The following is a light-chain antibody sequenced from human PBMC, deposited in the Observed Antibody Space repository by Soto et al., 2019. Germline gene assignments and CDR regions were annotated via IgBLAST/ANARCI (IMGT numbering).Light chain of an antibody. CDR3: QQYGSSPFT. J-gene: IGKJ3*01. CDR2: GAS. Sequence: EIVLTQSPGTLSLSPGERATLSCRASQNVGSNYLAWYQQKPGQAPRLLIYGASSRATGIPDRFSGSGSGTDFTLTISRLEPEDFAVYYWQQYGSSPFTFGPGTKVDIK. V-gene: IGKV3-20*01. CDR1: QNVGSNY.